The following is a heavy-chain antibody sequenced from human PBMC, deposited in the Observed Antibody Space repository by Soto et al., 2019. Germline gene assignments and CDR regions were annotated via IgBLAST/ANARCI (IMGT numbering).Heavy chain of an antibody. Sequence: EGQLVQSGGGLVQPGGSLRLSCAASGFTFSDYTMHWVRQAPGQGLEYVSAISSSGDSTYYANSVKDSFTISRDNSKNTLYLQMGSLSAEDMAVYYSATGSSPHFQHWVQGTLVTVSS. J-gene: IGHJ1*01. CDR1: GFTFSDYT. V-gene: IGHV3-64*01. CDR3: ATGSSPHFQH. CDR2: ISSSGDST.